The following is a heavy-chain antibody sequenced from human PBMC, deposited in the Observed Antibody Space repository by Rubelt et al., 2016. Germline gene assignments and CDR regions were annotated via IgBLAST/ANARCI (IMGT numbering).Heavy chain of an antibody. CDR2: IKSKIDGGTT. V-gene: IGHV3-15*07. Sequence: GKGLEWVGRIKSKIDGGTTDYAAPVKGRFTISRDDPKNTQYLQMSSLNTEDTAVYYCTTVSILTGYAFFDHWGQGALVTVSS. J-gene: IGHJ4*02. CDR3: TTVSILTGYAFFDH. D-gene: IGHD3-9*01.